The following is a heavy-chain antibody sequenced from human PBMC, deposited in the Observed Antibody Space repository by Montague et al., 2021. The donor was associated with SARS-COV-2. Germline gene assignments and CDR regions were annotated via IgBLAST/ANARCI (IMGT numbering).Heavy chain of an antibody. D-gene: IGHD6-13*01. Sequence: CAISGDSVADLTAAWDWNTQSPSRDLELLGRTYYRSKWYYDYAVSVKXRMTISPDTSKNQFSLQLSSVTPEDRAVYYCARDPRYSLSWSLDYWGQGTLVTVSS. J-gene: IGHJ4*02. CDR1: GDSVADLTAA. CDR2: TYYRSKWYY. CDR3: ARDPRYSLSWSLDY. V-gene: IGHV6-1*01.